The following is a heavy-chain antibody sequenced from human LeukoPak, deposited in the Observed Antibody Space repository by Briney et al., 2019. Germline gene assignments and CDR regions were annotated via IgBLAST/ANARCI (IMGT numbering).Heavy chain of an antibody. CDR3: ARGITIFGVVIPNWFDP. Sequence: SQTLSLTCTVSGGSISSGDYYWSWIRQPPGTGLEWIGYIYYSGSTYYNPSLKSRVTISVDTSKNQFSLKLSSVTAADTAVYYCARGITIFGVVIPNWFDPWGQGTLVAVSS. D-gene: IGHD3-3*01. J-gene: IGHJ5*02. V-gene: IGHV4-30-4*01. CDR2: IYYSGST. CDR1: GGSISSGDYY.